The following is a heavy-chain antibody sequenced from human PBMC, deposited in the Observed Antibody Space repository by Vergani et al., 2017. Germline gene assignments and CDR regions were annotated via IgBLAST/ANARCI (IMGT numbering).Heavy chain of an antibody. CDR2: INPNSGGT. CDR3: ARTQVDCSGGSCYSGLFDY. J-gene: IGHJ4*02. Sequence: QVQLVQSGAEVKKPGASVKVSCKASGYTFTGYYMHWVRQAPGQGLEWMGWINPNSGGTNYAQKFQGRVTMTRDTSISTAYMELSRLRSDDTAVYYCARTQVDCSGGSCYSGLFDYWGQGTLVTVSS. D-gene: IGHD2-15*01. V-gene: IGHV1-2*02. CDR1: GYTFTGYY.